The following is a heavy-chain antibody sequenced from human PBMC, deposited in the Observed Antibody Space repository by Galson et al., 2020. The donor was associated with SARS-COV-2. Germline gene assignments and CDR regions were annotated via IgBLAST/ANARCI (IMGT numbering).Heavy chain of an antibody. CDR2: IWYDGSNK. D-gene: IGHD1-26*01. CDR3: AREVGHPLYYYMDV. Sequence: GGSLRLSCAASGFTFSSYGMHWVRQAPGKGLEWVAVIWYDGSNKYYADSVKGRFTISRDNSKNTLYLQMNSLRAEDTAVYYCAREVGHPLYYYMDVWGKGTTVTVSS. V-gene: IGHV3-33*01. J-gene: IGHJ6*03. CDR1: GFTFSSYG.